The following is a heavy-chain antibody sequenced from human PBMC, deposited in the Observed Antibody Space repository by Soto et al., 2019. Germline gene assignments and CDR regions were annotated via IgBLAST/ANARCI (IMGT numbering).Heavy chain of an antibody. V-gene: IGHV3-15*07. J-gene: IGHJ4*01. CDR3: TTDSRTTLPEIRFDY. CDR2: IKSKTDGRTT. Sequence: GGSLRLSCAASGVTFSNAWMNWVRQAPGKGLEWVGRIKSKTDGRTTDYAAPVKGRFTISRDDSKDIVYLQMNSLKIEDTGVYYCTTDSRTTLPEIRFDYWGHGTQVTVSS. D-gene: IGHD1-26*01. CDR1: GVTFSNAW.